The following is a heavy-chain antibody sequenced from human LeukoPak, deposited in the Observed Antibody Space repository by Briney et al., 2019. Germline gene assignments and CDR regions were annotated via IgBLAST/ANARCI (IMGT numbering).Heavy chain of an antibody. CDR2: ICYSGST. CDR3: ARRYSSSWYPTPSPFDY. Sequence: SETLSLTCTVSGGSISSSSYYWGWIRQPPGKGLEWIGSICYSGSTYYNPSLKSRVTISVDTSKNQFSLKLSSVTAADTAVYYCARRYSSSWYPTPSPFDYWGQGTLVTVSS. CDR1: GGSISSSSYY. D-gene: IGHD6-13*01. V-gene: IGHV4-39*01. J-gene: IGHJ4*02.